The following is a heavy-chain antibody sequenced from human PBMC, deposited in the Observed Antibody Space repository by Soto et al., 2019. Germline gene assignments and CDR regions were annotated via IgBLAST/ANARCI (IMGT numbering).Heavy chain of an antibody. CDR2: IFSNDEK. D-gene: IGHD6-13*01. Sequence: QVTVKESGPVLVKPTETLTLTCTVSGFSLSNAGLGVSWIRQPPGKALEWLAHIFSNDEKSYSTSLKSRLTNSKDTSKSQVVLTMTIMDPVDTATYYCASTYSTSWYWFDPWGQGTLVTVSS. CDR1: GFSLSNAGLG. V-gene: IGHV2-26*04. CDR3: ASTYSTSWYWFDP. J-gene: IGHJ5*02.